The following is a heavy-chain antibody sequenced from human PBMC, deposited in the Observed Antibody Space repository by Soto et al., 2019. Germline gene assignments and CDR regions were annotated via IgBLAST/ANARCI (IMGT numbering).Heavy chain of an antibody. CDR1: GYTFTSYA. CDR3: ARDRHTYYDFWSGLSPPADYYYYMDV. J-gene: IGHJ6*03. Sequence: ASVKVSCKACGYTFTSYAMHWVRQAPGQRLEWMGWINADNGNTKYSQKFQGRVTITTDTSTSTAYMELRSLRSDDTAVYYCARDRHTYYDFWSGLSPPADYYYYMDVWGQGTTVTVSS. D-gene: IGHD3-3*01. CDR2: INADNGNT. V-gene: IGHV1-3*01.